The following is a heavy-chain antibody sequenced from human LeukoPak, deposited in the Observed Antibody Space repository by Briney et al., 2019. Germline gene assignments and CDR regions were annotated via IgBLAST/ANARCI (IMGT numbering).Heavy chain of an antibody. CDR2: IYHSGST. J-gene: IGHJ3*02. V-gene: IGHV4-30-2*01. CDR3: ARVEYGDYVRAFDI. D-gene: IGHD4-17*01. CDR1: GGSISSGGYS. Sequence: SQTLSLTCAVSGGSISSGGYSWGWIRQPQGKGLEWIGYIYHSGSTYYNPSLKSRVTISVDRSKNQFSLKLSSVTAADTAVYYCARVEYGDYVRAFDIWGQGTMVTVSS.